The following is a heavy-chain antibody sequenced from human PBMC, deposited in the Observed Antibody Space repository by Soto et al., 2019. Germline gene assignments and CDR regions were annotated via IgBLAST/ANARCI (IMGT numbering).Heavy chain of an antibody. J-gene: IGHJ3*02. CDR3: ARAEGDYGTYDAFDI. CDR1: GDSVSSNSAS. Sequence: SQTLSLTCSISGDSVSSNSASWNWIRPSPSRSLEWLGRTYYRSKWYNDYAVSVKSRITINPDTSKNQFSLQLNSVTPEDTAVYYCARAEGDYGTYDAFDIWGQGTMVTVSS. CDR2: TYYRSKWYN. D-gene: IGHD4-17*01. V-gene: IGHV6-1*01.